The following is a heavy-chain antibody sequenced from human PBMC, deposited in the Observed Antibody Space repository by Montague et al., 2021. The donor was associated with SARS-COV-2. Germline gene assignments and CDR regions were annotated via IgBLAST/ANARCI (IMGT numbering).Heavy chain of an antibody. D-gene: IGHD6-19*01. Sequence: SETLSLTCTVSGGSISSSSYYWAWIRQPPGKGLEWIGNIYYRGSTYYNPSLKSRVFISVDTSKYQLSLTLTSVTAADTAVYYCATQEDPSGWIPGPFDFWGQGTLLSVSS. CDR3: ATQEDPSGWIPGPFDF. CDR1: GGSISSSSYY. V-gene: IGHV4-39*01. J-gene: IGHJ4*02. CDR2: IYYRGST.